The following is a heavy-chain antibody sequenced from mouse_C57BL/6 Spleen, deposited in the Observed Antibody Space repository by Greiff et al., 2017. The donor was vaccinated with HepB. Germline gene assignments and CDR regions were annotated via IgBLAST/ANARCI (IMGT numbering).Heavy chain of an antibody. CDR2: INPNNGGT. CDR1: GYTFTDYY. CDR3: AREGYDYDGSLFAY. V-gene: IGHV1-26*01. D-gene: IGHD2-4*01. Sequence: EVQLQQSGPELVKPGASVKISCKASGYTFTDYYMNWVKQSHGKSLEWIGDINPNNGGTSYNQKFKGKDTLTVDKSSSTAYMELRSLTSEDSAVYYCAREGYDYDGSLFAYWGQGTLVTVSA. J-gene: IGHJ3*01.